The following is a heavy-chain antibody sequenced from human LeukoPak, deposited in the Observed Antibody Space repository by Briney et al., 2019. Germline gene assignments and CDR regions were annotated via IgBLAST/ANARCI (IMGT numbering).Heavy chain of an antibody. CDR3: ARTTIAAAAPYNWFDP. CDR1: GGSISTYY. D-gene: IGHD6-13*01. Sequence: SETLSLTCTVSGGSISTYYWSWIRQPPGKGLEWIGYIYYSGSTNYNPSLKSRVTISVDTSKNQFSLKLSSVTAADTAVYYCARTTIAAAAPYNWFDPWGQGTLVTVSS. CDR2: IYYSGST. V-gene: IGHV4-59*01. J-gene: IGHJ5*02.